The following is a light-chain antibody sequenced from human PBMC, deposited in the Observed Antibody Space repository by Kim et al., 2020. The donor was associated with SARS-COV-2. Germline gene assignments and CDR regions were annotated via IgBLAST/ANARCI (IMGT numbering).Light chain of an antibody. CDR3: QQYKTSPLT. Sequence: AAVGDGVTISCRAIGVLNSWLAWYQQKPGKAPTLLIQKVSILETGVPSRFSVSGSGTEFTLTISSLQAVDFATYDCQQYKTSPLTFGGGTKVEIK. CDR2: KVS. J-gene: IGKJ4*01. CDR1: GVLNSW. V-gene: IGKV1-5*03.